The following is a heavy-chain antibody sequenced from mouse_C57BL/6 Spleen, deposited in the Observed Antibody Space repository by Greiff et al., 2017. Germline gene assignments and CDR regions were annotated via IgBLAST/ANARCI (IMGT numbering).Heavy chain of an antibody. Sequence: VKLMEPGAELARPGASVKLSCKASGYTFTSYGISWVKQRTGQGLEWIGEIYPRSGNTYYNEKFKGKATLTADKSSSTAYMELRSLTSEDSAVYFCANLSYDYDGEFAYWGQGTLVTVSA. J-gene: IGHJ3*01. CDR3: ANLSYDYDGEFAY. V-gene: IGHV1-81*01. D-gene: IGHD2-4*01. CDR2: IYPRSGNT. CDR1: GYTFTSYG.